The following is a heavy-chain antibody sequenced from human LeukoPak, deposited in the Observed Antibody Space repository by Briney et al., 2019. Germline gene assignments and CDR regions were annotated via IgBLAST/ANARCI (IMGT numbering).Heavy chain of an antibody. CDR2: ISNDERTV. CDR1: GFAFRTHV. Sequence: GGSLRLSCAVSGFAFRTHVIHWVRQAPGKGLEWVAVISNDERTVFYADSVKGRFTISRDNSKDTLYLQMSSVRVDDTAAYYCARDRGRYYDSRGFYWGYYFDSWGQGILVTVST. CDR3: ARDRGRYYDSRGFYWGYYFDS. V-gene: IGHV3-30*04. J-gene: IGHJ4*02. D-gene: IGHD3-22*01.